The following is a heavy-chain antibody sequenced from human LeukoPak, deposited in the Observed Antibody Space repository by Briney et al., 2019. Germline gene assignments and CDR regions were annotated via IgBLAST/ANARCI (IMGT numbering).Heavy chain of an antibody. CDR2: ISGSGGST. CDR3: AKPDSSGYYSTTYYFDY. V-gene: IGHV3-23*01. D-gene: IGHD3-22*01. J-gene: IGHJ4*02. CDR1: GFTFSSYA. Sequence: GGSLRLSCAASGFTFSSYAMSWVRQAPGKGLEWVPAISGSGGSTYYADSVKGRFTISRDNSKNTLYLQMNSLRAEDTAVYYCAKPDSSGYYSTTYYFDYWGQGTLVTVSS.